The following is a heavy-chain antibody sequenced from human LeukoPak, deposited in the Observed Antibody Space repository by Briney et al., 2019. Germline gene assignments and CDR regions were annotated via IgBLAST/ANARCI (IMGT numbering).Heavy chain of an antibody. CDR2: ISYDGSNK. CDR1: GFTFSSYG. V-gene: IGHV3-30*18. J-gene: IGHJ4*02. D-gene: IGHD6-19*01. Sequence: TGGSLRLSCAASGFTFSSYGMHWVRQAPGKGLEWVAVISYDGSNKYYADSVKSRFTISRDNSKNTLYLQMNSLRAEDTAVYYCAKGGEGSSGWYFDYWGQGTLVTVSS. CDR3: AKGGEGSSGWYFDY.